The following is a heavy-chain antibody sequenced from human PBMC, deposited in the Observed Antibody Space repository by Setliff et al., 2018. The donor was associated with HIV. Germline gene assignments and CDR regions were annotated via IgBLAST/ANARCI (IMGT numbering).Heavy chain of an antibody. J-gene: IGHJ4*02. D-gene: IGHD3-22*01. Sequence: GGSLRLSCAVSGFSFNTYSMNWVRQAPGKGLEWVSSISSSGGYIFYADSVKGRFTISRDNAKNSIYLQMNSLRAEDTAVYYCARASYYYDSSGWVDYWGQGTLVTVSS. CDR3: ARASYYYDSSGWVDY. CDR1: GFSFNTYS. CDR2: ISSSGGYI. V-gene: IGHV3-21*06.